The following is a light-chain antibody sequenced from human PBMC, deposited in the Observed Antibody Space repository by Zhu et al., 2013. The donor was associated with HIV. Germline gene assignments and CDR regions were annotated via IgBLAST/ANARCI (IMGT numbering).Light chain of an antibody. J-gene: IGKJ2*03. Sequence: EIVLTQSPVTLSVSPGERVILSCRASQSVASNLAWYQQRPGQAPRLLIYGASGRATGIPDRFSGSGSGTDFTLTISRLEPEDFAVYYCQQYNAWPFSFGQGTKLEAK. V-gene: IGKV3D-15*01. CDR3: QQYNAWPFS. CDR2: GAS. CDR1: QSVASN.